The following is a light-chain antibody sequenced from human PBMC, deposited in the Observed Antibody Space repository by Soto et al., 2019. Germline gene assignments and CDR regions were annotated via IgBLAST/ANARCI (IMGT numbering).Light chain of an antibody. CDR1: HGIGTA. J-gene: IGKJ4*01. CDR3: QHYNDWPLT. CDR2: GAS. V-gene: IGKV3-15*01. Sequence: EIVMTQSPATLSVSPGEGATLSCRASHGIGTALAWYQQKPGQTPRLLMYGASIRATGFPARFSGSASGTEFTLTITSRQSEDFAVYYCQHYNDWPLTFGGGTKVESK.